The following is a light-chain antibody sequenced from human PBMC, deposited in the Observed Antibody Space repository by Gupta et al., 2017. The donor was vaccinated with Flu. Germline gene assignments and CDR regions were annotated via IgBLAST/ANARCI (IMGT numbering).Light chain of an antibody. CDR3: LQSDSTPYS. V-gene: IGKV1-39*01. CDR2: AAS. Sequence: IQITQSPSSLSASVGDRLTITCRASQTISNYLSWYQQKPGKAPKLLIYAASSLKSGVPSTFSGSGSGTDFTLTISRLQPEDFAIYYCLQSDSTPYSFGQGTKMEIK. J-gene: IGKJ2*03. CDR1: QTISNY.